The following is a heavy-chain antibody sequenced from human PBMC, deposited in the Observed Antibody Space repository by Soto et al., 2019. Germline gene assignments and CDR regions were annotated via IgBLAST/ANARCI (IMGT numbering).Heavy chain of an antibody. V-gene: IGHV3-30-3*01. CDR1: GFTFSSYA. Sequence: QVQLVESGGGVVQPGRSLRLSCAASGFTFSSYAMHWVRQAPGKGLEWVAVISYDGSNKYYAASVQGRFTISRDNSKNTRYLQRNSLRAEDTAVYYCARQGVQQWLDIDYWGQGTLVTVS. D-gene: IGHD6-19*01. J-gene: IGHJ4*02. CDR3: ARQGVQQWLDIDY. CDR2: ISYDGSNK.